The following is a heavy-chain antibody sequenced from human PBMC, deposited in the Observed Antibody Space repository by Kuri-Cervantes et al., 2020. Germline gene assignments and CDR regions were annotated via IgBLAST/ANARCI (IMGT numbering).Heavy chain of an antibody. J-gene: IGHJ6*02. V-gene: IGHV3-30*18. CDR3: AKDRVYYYDSSDLYGMDV. CDR1: GFTFSSYG. D-gene: IGHD3-22*01. CDR2: ISYDGSNK. Sequence: LSLTCAASGFTFSSYGMHWVRQAPGKGLEWVAVISYDGSNKYYADSVKGRFTISRDNSKNTLYLQMNSLRAEDTAVYYCAKDRVYYYDSSDLYGMDVWGQGTTVTDSS.